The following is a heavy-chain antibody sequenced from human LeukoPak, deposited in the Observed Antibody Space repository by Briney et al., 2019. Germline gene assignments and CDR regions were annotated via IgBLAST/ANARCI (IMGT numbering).Heavy chain of an antibody. CDR3: ARTGIVSPHFDY. CDR2: IYYSGST. D-gene: IGHD1-26*01. V-gene: IGHV4-31*03. CDR1: GGSISSGGYY. Sequence: SETLSLTCTVSGGSISSGGYYWSWIRQHPGKGLEWIGYIYYSGSTYYNPSLKSRVTISVGTSKNQFSLKLSSVTAADTAVYYCARTGIVSPHFDYWGQGTLVTVSS. J-gene: IGHJ4*02.